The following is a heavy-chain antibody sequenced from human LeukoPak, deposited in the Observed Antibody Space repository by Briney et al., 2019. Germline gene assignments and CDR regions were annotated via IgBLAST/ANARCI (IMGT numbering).Heavy chain of an antibody. J-gene: IGHJ6*03. CDR2: IKEDGSEK. CDR3: ARERALYSGYDYGYFLYFYMDV. CDR1: GFTFSSYW. V-gene: IGHV3-7*01. Sequence: GGSLRLSCAASGFTFSSYWLTWVRQAPGKGLEWVANIKEDGSEKYYVDSVKGRFTISRDNANNSLFLQMNSLRAEDTAVYYCARERALYSGYDYGYFLYFYMDVWGKGTTVTISS. D-gene: IGHD5-12*01.